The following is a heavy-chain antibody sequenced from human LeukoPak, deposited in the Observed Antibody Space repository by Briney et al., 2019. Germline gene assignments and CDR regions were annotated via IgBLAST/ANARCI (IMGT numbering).Heavy chain of an antibody. V-gene: IGHV4-39*01. CDR1: GGSITSSSYY. CDR3: ARTRYYYNSRSYGAPYYFDY. D-gene: IGHD3-10*01. Sequence: PSETLSLTCTVSGGSITSSSYYWGWIRQPPGKGLQWIGSFYYSGSTYYNPSLKSRVTISVDTSKNQFSLKLSSVTAADTAVYYCARTRYYYNSRSYGAPYYFDYWGQGTLVTVSS. CDR2: FYYSGST. J-gene: IGHJ4*02.